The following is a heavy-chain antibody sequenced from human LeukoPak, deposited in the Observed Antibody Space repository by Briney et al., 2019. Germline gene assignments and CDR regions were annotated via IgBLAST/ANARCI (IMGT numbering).Heavy chain of an antibody. V-gene: IGHV1-2*02. CDR2: INPNSGGT. Sequence: GASVKVSCKASGYTFTGYYMHWVRQAPGQGLEWMGWINPNSGGTNYAQKFQGRVTMTRDTSISTAYMELSRPRSDDTAVYYCARVGLEMATIYGYYYYGMDVWGQGTTVTVSS. CDR3: ARVGLEMATIYGYYYYGMDV. J-gene: IGHJ6*02. CDR1: GYTFTGYY. D-gene: IGHD5-24*01.